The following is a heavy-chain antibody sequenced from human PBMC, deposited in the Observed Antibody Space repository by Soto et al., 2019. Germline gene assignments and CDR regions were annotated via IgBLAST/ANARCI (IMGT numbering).Heavy chain of an antibody. J-gene: IGHJ6*02. D-gene: IGHD6-19*01. CDR2: IIPIFGTA. CDR1: GGTFSSYA. V-gene: IGHV1-69*01. CDR3: ARERAPRAVAGTYYYYGMDV. Sequence: QVQLVQSGAEVKKPGSSVKVSCKASGGTFSSYAISWVRQAPGQGLEWMGGIIPIFGTANYAQKFQGRVTITADEATSTAYMELSSLRSEDTAVYYCARERAPRAVAGTYYYYGMDVWGQGTTVTVSS.